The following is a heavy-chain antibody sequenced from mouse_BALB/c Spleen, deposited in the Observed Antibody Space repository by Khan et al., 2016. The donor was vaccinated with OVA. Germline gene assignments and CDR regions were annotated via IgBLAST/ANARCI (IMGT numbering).Heavy chain of an antibody. V-gene: IGHV3-2*02. CDR3: TRGRAN. Sequence: EVQLQESGPGLVKPSQSLSLTCTVTGYSITSDYVWNWIRQFPGNKLEWMGYISYSGSTSYTPSLKSRFSITRDTSKNQFFLKLNSMTTEDTATYYCTRGRANWGQGTLVTVSA. D-gene: IGHD3-3*01. CDR2: ISYSGST. J-gene: IGHJ3*01. CDR1: GYSITSDYV.